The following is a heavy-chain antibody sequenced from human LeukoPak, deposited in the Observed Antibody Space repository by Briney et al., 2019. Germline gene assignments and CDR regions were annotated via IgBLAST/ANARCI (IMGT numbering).Heavy chain of an antibody. V-gene: IGHV4-34*01. J-gene: IGHJ1*01. Sequence: SETLSLTCAVFGGSFGGFYWSWIRQPPGRGLEWIGEINHSGSTNYNPSLKSRLTISVDTSKNQISLKLSSVTAADTAVYYCARDNYDILTGYAQHWGQGTLVTVSS. D-gene: IGHD3-9*01. CDR3: ARDNYDILTGYAQH. CDR2: INHSGST. CDR1: GGSFGGFY.